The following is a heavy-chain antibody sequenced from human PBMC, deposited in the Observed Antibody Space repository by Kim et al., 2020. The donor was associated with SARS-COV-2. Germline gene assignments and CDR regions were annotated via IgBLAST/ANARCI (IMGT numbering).Heavy chain of an antibody. CDR1: GFTFSSYA. CDR3: ARDRDNWNAYNWFDP. J-gene: IGHJ5*02. D-gene: IGHD1-1*01. V-gene: IGHV3-30*04. Sequence: GGSLRLSCAASGFTFSSYAMHWVRQAPGKGLEWVAVISYDGRNKYYADSVKGRFTISRDNSKNTLYLQMNSLRAEDTAVYYCARDRDNWNAYNWFDPWGQGTLVTVSS. CDR2: ISYDGRNK.